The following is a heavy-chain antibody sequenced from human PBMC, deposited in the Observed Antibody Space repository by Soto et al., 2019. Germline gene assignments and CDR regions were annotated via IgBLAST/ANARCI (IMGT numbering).Heavy chain of an antibody. D-gene: IGHD4-17*01. V-gene: IGHV3-48*01. CDR2: ISSSSSTI. CDR1: GFTFSSYS. Sequence: GGSLRLSCAASGFTFSSYSMNWVRQAPGKGLEWVSYISSSSSTIYYADSVKGRFTISRDNAKNSLYLQMNSLRAEDTAVYYCARDSVPVTTHLRYYYYYMDVWGKGTTVTVSS. CDR3: ARDSVPVTTHLRYYYYYMDV. J-gene: IGHJ6*03.